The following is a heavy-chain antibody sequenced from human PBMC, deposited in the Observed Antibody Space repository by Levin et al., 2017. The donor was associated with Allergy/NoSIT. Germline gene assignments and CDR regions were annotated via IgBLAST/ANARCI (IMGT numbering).Heavy chain of an antibody. D-gene: IGHD6-13*01. CDR3: GRGRGARSAAGYFDY. CDR1: EYDFGTYW. CDR2: IYPGDSDN. Sequence: GESLKISCQASEYDFGTYWIGWVRQMPGKGPEWMGIIYPGDSDNKYSPSFQGQVTISADRSIRTAYLYWSSLKASDSAIYYCGRGRGARSAAGYFDYWGQGTRVTVSS. J-gene: IGHJ4*02. V-gene: IGHV5-51*01.